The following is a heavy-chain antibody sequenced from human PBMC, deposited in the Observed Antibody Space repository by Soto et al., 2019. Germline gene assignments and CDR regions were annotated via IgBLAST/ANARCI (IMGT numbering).Heavy chain of an antibody. CDR3: ARHGGYYGSGSPRLFDY. V-gene: IGHV4-39*01. Sequence: PSETLSLTCTFSGCSISSSSYYWGWIRQPPGKGLEWIGSIYYSGSTYYNPSLKSRVTISVDTSKNQFSLKLSSVTAADTAVYYCARHGGYYGSGSPRLFDYWGQGTLVTVSS. D-gene: IGHD3-10*01. J-gene: IGHJ4*02. CDR1: GCSISSSSYY. CDR2: IYYSGST.